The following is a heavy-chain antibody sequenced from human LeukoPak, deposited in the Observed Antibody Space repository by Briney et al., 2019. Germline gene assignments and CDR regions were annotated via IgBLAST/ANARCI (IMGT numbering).Heavy chain of an antibody. CDR3: ASNEWSGYYFDY. D-gene: IGHD3-3*01. J-gene: IGHJ4*02. Sequence: SETLSLTCAVYGGSFSGYYWSWIRQPPGKGLEWIGEINHSGSTNHNPSLKSRVTISVDTSKNQFSLKLSSVTAADTALYYCASNEWSGYYFDYWGQGTLVTVSS. V-gene: IGHV4-34*01. CDR1: GGSFSGYY. CDR2: INHSGST.